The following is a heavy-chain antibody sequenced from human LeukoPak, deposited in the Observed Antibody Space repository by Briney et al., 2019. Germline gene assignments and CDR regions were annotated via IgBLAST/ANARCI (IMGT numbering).Heavy chain of an antibody. CDR2: IIPIFGTA. D-gene: IGHD3-22*01. CDR1: GYTFTSYA. V-gene: IGHV1-69*13. CDR3: ASFQLGPNSRPNYYDSSGYIY. J-gene: IGHJ4*02. Sequence: SVTVSCTASGYTFTSYAMNWVRQAPGQGLEWMGGIIPIFGTANYAQKFQGRVTSTADESTSTAYMELSSLRSEGTAVYYCASFQLGPNSRPNYYDSSGYIYWGQGTLVTVSS.